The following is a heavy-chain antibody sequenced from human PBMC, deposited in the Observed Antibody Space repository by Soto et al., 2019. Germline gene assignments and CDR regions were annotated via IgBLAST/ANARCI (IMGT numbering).Heavy chain of an antibody. J-gene: IGHJ6*02. Sequence: SVKVSCKASGGTFSSYAISWVRQAPGQGLEWMGGIIPFFGTANYAQKFQGRVTITADKSTSTAYMELSSLRSEDTAVYYCAILAGIAARPDYYYYGMDVWGQGTTVTVSS. V-gene: IGHV1-69*06. CDR2: IIPFFGTA. D-gene: IGHD6-6*01. CDR3: AILAGIAARPDYYYYGMDV. CDR1: GGTFSSYA.